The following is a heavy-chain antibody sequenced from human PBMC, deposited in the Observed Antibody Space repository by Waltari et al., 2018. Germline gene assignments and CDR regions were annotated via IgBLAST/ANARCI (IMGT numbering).Heavy chain of an antibody. V-gene: IGHV4-59*01. CDR2: IYYSGST. J-gene: IGHJ5*02. Sequence: QVQLQESGPGLVKPSETLSLTCTVSGGSISSYYWPWVRQPPGKGLEWIGYIYYSGSTNYNPSLKSRVTISVDTSKNQFSLKLSSVTAADTAVYYCARGQIAAAGRWFDPWGQGTLVTVSS. D-gene: IGHD6-13*01. CDR1: GGSISSYY. CDR3: ARGQIAAAGRWFDP.